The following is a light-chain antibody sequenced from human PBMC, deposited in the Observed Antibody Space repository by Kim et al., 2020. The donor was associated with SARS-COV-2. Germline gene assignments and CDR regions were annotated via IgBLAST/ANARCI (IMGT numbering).Light chain of an antibody. Sequence: GASATLSCRASHTVSSSYLAWYQQKPGQAPRLLMYGTSKRATGIPDRFSGSGSGSGTDFTLTINRLEPEDFAVYYCQQYDTSPSWTFGPGTKLEI. CDR3: QQYDTSPSWT. CDR2: GTS. J-gene: IGKJ1*01. V-gene: IGKV3-20*01. CDR1: HTVSSSY.